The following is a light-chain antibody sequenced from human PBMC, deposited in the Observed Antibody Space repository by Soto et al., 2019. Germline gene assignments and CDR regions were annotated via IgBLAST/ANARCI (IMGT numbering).Light chain of an antibody. J-gene: IGLJ1*01. Sequence: QSALTQPPSASGSPGQSVTISCTGTISDVGGYNYVSWYQQHPGKAPKLMIYEVSRRPSGVPDRFSGSKSGNTASLTVSGLQTEDEADYYCSSALAFGTGTKLTVL. CDR1: ISDVGGYNY. V-gene: IGLV2-8*01. CDR2: EVS. CDR3: SSALA.